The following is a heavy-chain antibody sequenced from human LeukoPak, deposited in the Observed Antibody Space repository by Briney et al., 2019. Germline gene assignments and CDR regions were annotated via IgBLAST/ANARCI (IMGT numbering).Heavy chain of an antibody. CDR2: IIGSSVST. CDR1: RFSISNSA. V-gene: IGHV3-23*01. CDR3: AKGAYDYIEMGYFDY. D-gene: IGHD5-12*01. J-gene: IGHJ4*02. Sequence: GGSLRLSCAASRFSISNSAMSWVRQAPGKALEWVSLIIGSSVSTFYADSVKGRFTISRDNSKNTLFLQMNSLRAEDTAVYYCAKGAYDYIEMGYFDYWGQGTLVTVSS.